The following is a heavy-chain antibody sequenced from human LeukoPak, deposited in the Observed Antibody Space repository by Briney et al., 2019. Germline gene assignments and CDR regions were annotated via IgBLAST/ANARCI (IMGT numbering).Heavy chain of an antibody. D-gene: IGHD5-18*01. J-gene: IGHJ4*02. Sequence: GGSLRLSCAASGFTFSSYAMSWVRQAPGKGLEWVSAISGSGGSTYYADSVKGRFTISRDNSKNTRYLQMNSLRAEDTAVYYCARDLSGVTGYTYGRGIDYWGQGTLVTVSS. CDR3: ARDLSGVTGYTYGRGIDY. CDR2: ISGSGGST. V-gene: IGHV3-23*01. CDR1: GFTFSSYA.